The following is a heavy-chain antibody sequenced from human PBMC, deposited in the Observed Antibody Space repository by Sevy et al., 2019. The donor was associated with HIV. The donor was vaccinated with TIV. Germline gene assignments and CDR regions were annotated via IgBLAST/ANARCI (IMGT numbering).Heavy chain of an antibody. CDR3: VRGGSGYYYYYGMDV. J-gene: IGHJ6*02. Sequence: GGSLRLSCAASGFTFSSYSMNWVRQAPGKGLEWVSYISSSSTIYYADSVKGRFTISRDNAKNSLYLQMNSLRAEDTAVYYCVRGGSGYYYYYGMDVWGQGTTVTVSS. D-gene: IGHD2-15*01. CDR1: GFTFSSYS. V-gene: IGHV3-48*01. CDR2: ISSSSTI.